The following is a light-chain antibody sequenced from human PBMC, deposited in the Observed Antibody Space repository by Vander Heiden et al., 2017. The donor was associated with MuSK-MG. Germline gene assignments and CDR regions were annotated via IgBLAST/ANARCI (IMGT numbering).Light chain of an antibody. CDR3: QQTYSTPPT. CDR2: ASS. J-gene: IGKJ1*01. Sequence: IQMTPSPSSLSASVGDRVTITCRSSQSVSYSLNWYQHKPGEAPKLLIYASSTLQSGVPSRFSGSGSGTEFTLTIGSLQPEDFAIYYCQQTYSTPPTFGQGTRVEVK. CDR1: QSVSYS. V-gene: IGKV1-39*01.